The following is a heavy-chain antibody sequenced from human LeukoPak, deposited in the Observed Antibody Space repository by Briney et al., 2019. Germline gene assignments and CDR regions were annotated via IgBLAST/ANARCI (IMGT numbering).Heavy chain of an antibody. D-gene: IGHD3-10*01. CDR3: ARHGGGFGSGTYYNFDY. CDR2: IYYSGST. J-gene: IGHJ4*02. CDR1: GGSLSSYF. Sequence: SETLSLTCTVSGGSLSSYFWSWIRQPPGKGLEWIGYIYYSGSTNYNPSLKSRVTISVATSMHQFSLKLTSVTAADTAVYYCARHGGGFGSGTYYNFDYWGQGTLVTVSS. V-gene: IGHV4-59*08.